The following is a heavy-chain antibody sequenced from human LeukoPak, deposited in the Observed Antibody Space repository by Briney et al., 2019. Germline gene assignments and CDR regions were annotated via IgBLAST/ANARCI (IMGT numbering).Heavy chain of an antibody. CDR2: TSSDLNVK. Sequence: GGSLRLSCAASGFTFRNYVIHWVRQAPGKGLEWVAVTSSDLNVKLYADSVKGRFTISRDNSRSTLYLQMNSLRPEDTAIYYCAREGYYGSGSPPSMYFDYWGQGTLVTVSS. CDR3: AREGYYGSGSPPSMYFDY. D-gene: IGHD3-10*01. CDR1: GFTFRNYV. J-gene: IGHJ4*02. V-gene: IGHV3-30-3*01.